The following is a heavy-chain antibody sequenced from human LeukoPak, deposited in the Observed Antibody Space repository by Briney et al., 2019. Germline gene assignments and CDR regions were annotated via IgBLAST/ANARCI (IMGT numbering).Heavy chain of an antibody. CDR1: GFTFSHYA. V-gene: IGHV3-30*03. J-gene: IGHJ1*01. D-gene: IGHD6-13*01. CDR3: ARDYSSNWYVIQH. Sequence: GGSLRLSCAASGFTFSHYAMHWVRQAPGKGLEWVALISNDGSFKPYADSVKGRFTISRDDSKNTLDLQLSSLRAEDTAVYYCARDYSSNWYVIQHWGQGTLVTVSS. CDR2: ISNDGSFK.